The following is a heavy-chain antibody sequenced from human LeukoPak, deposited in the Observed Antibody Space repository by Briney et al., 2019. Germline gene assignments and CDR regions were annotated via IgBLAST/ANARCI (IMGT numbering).Heavy chain of an antibody. J-gene: IGHJ6*02. Sequence: SETLSLTCTVSGGSISSYYWSWIRQPPGKGLEWTGYIYYSGSTNYNPSLKSRVTISVDTSKNQFSLKLSSVTAADTAVYYCARHGCSGGSCYDYYYGMDVWGQGTTVTVSS. CDR1: GGSISSYY. D-gene: IGHD2-15*01. CDR3: ARHGCSGGSCYDYYYGMDV. V-gene: IGHV4-59*08. CDR2: IYYSGST.